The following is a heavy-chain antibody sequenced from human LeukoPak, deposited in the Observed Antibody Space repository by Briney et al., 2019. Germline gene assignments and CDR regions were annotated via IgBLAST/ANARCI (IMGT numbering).Heavy chain of an antibody. J-gene: IGHJ4*02. CDR3: ARDSIEADGDFDY. Sequence: PGGSLRLSRAASGFTFGNYAVSWVRQAPGKGLEWVSGVSGSGTTTYYADSVKGRFTISRDNAKNTVYLQMNSLRAEDTAVYYCARDSIEADGDFDYWGQGTLVTVSS. V-gene: IGHV3-23*01. CDR2: VSGSGTTT. CDR1: GFTFGNYA. D-gene: IGHD6-13*01.